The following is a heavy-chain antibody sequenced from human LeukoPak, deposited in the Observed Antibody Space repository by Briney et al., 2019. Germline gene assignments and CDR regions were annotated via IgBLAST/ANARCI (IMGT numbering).Heavy chain of an antibody. J-gene: IGHJ5*02. V-gene: IGHV4-34*01. CDR2: INHSGST. Sequence: SETLSLTCAVYGGSFSGYYWSWIRQPPGKGLEWIGEINHSGSTNYNPSLKSRITISVATSKNQFSLKLSSVTAADTAVYYCARGRTVTTRRWFDPWGQGTLVTVSS. D-gene: IGHD4-17*01. CDR3: ARGRTVTTRRWFDP. CDR1: GGSFSGYY.